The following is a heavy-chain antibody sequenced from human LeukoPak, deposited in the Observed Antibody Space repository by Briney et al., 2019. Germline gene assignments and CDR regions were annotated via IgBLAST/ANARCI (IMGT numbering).Heavy chain of an antibody. CDR1: GFTFGSYA. J-gene: IGHJ4*02. Sequence: GGSLRLSCSASGFTFGSYAIHWVRQAPGKGLEWVSSISSSSSYIYYADSVKGRFTISRDNAKNSLYLQMNSLRAEDTAVYYCARGYDGCSDYWGQGTLVTVSS. CDR2: ISSSSSYI. CDR3: ARGYDGCSDY. V-gene: IGHV3-21*01. D-gene: IGHD5-24*01.